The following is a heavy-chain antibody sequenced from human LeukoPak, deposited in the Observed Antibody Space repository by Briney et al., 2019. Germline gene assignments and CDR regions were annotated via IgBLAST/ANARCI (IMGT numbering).Heavy chain of an antibody. CDR1: GFTFSSYS. D-gene: IGHD3-10*01. V-gene: IGHV3-21*01. J-gene: IGHJ3*02. Sequence: GGSLRLSCAASGFTFSSYSMNWVRQAPGKGLEWVSSISSSSSCIYYADSVKGRFTISRDNAKNSLYLQMNSLRAEDTAVYYCARGLLYEAFDIWGQGTMVTVSS. CDR3: ARGLLYEAFDI. CDR2: ISSSSSCI.